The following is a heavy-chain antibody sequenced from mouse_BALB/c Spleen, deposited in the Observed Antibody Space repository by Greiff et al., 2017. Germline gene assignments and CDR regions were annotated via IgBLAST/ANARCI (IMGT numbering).Heavy chain of an antibody. V-gene: IGHV2-6-7*01. Sequence: QVQLQQSGPGLVAPSQSLSITCTVSGFSLTGYGVNWVRQPPGKGLEWLGMIWGDGSTDYNSALKSRLSISKDNSKSQVFLKMNSLQTDDTARYYCARVHDYTGGFDYWGQGTTLTVSS. D-gene: IGHD1-2*01. CDR1: GFSLTGYG. CDR3: ARVHDYTGGFDY. CDR2: IWGDGST. J-gene: IGHJ2*01.